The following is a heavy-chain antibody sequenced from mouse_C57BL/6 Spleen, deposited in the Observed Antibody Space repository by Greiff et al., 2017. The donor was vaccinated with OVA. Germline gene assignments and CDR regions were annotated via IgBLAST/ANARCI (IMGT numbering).Heavy chain of an antibody. CDR2: IDPETGGT. Sequence: VQLQQSGAELVRPGASVTLSCKASGYTFTDYEMHWVKQTPVHGLEWIGAIDPETGGTAYNQKFKGKAILTADKSSSTAYMELRSLTSEDSAVDYCTRVYDYDSYYFDYWGQGTTLTVSS. CDR3: TRVYDYDSYYFDY. J-gene: IGHJ2*01. D-gene: IGHD2-4*01. V-gene: IGHV1-15*01. CDR1: GYTFTDYE.